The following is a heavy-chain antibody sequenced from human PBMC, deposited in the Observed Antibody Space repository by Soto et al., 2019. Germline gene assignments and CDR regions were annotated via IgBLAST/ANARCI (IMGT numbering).Heavy chain of an antibody. J-gene: IGHJ5*02. Sequence: SVKVSCKASGGTFSSYTISWVRQAPGQGLEWMGRIIPILGIANYAQKFQGRVTITADKSTSTAYMELSSLRSEDTAVYYCARVGYCSGGSCYSGRDWFDPWGQGTLVTVSS. CDR2: IIPILGIA. V-gene: IGHV1-69*02. CDR3: ARVGYCSGGSCYSGRDWFDP. D-gene: IGHD2-15*01. CDR1: GGTFSSYT.